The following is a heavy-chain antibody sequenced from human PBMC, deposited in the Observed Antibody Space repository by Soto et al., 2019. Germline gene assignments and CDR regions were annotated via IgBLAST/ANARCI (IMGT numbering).Heavy chain of an antibody. CDR3: AREKGIAGAGVEP. Sequence: VGSLRLSCAASGFTFSSYSMNWVRQAPGKGLEWVSSISSSSSYIYYADSVKGRFTISRDNAKNSLYLQMNSLRAEDTAVYYCAREKGIAGAGVEPWGQGTLVIVSS. D-gene: IGHD6-13*01. V-gene: IGHV3-21*01. CDR1: GFTFSSYS. CDR2: ISSSSSYI. J-gene: IGHJ5*02.